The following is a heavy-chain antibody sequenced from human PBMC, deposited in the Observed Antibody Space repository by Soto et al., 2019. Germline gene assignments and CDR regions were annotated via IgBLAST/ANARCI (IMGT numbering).Heavy chain of an antibody. CDR3: ARFGLGTFDC. D-gene: IGHD3-3*01. Sequence: EMQLVESGGGLVKPGGSLRLSCAASGFIFNTYSMDWVRQAPGKGLEWVASISPSGSYMYYGDSLKGRFTVSRDNAKNSLYLPMDSLRADDTAIYYCARFGLGTFDCWGQGTLVTVSS. J-gene: IGHJ4*02. V-gene: IGHV3-21*01. CDR2: ISPSGSYM. CDR1: GFIFNTYS.